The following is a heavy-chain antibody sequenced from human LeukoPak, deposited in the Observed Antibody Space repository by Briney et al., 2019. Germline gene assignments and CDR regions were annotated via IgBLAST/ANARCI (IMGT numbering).Heavy chain of an antibody. V-gene: IGHV3-48*03. D-gene: IGHD6-19*01. CDR1: GCTFSSYE. CDR2: ISSSGSTI. J-gene: IGHJ4*02. CDR3: AKDQRSIAVAGYFDY. Sequence: PGGSLRLFCAASGCTFSSYEMNWVRQAPGKGLEWVSYISSSGSTIYYADSVKGRFTISRDNSKNTLYLQMNSLRAEDTAVYYCAKDQRSIAVAGYFDYWGQGTLVTVSS.